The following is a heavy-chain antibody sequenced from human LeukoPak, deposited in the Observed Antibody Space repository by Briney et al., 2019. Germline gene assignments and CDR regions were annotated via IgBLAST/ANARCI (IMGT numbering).Heavy chain of an antibody. D-gene: IGHD1-26*01. V-gene: IGHV4-59*01. CDR3: ARGEWDLLFDY. J-gene: IGHJ4*02. Sequence: PSETLSLTCTVSGGSISGYYWSWIRQPPGKGLEWIGYIFYSGSANYNPSLKSRVTISVDTSKNQFSLKLSSVTAADTALYYCARGEWDLLFDYWGQGTLVTVSS. CDR1: GGSISGYY. CDR2: IFYSGSA.